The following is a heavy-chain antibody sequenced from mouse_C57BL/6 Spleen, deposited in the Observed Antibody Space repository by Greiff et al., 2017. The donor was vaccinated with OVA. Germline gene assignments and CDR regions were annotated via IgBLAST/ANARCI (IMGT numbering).Heavy chain of an antibody. J-gene: IGHJ2*01. Sequence: EVHLVESGGGLVKPGGSLKLSCAASGFTFSSYALSWVRQTPEKRLEWVATISDGGSYTYYPDNVQGRFTISRDNAKNNLYLQMSHLKSEDTAMYYCARDGYFDYWGQGTTLTVSS. V-gene: IGHV5-4*01. CDR1: GFTFSSYA. CDR2: ISDGGSYT. CDR3: ARDGYFDY.